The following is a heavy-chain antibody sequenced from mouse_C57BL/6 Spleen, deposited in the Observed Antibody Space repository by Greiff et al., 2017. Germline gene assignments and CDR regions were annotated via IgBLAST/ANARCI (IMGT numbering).Heavy chain of an antibody. CDR1: GYTFTDYY. V-gene: IGHV1-19*01. J-gene: IGHJ4*01. CDR2: INPYNGGS. CDR3: APYDWEAMDY. Sequence: EVQLVESGPVLVKPGASVKMSCKASGYTFTDYYMNWVKQSHGKSLEWIGVINPYNGGSSYNQKFKGKATLTVDKSSSTAYMELNSLTSEDSAVYYCAPYDWEAMDYWGQGTSVTVSS. D-gene: IGHD2-4*01.